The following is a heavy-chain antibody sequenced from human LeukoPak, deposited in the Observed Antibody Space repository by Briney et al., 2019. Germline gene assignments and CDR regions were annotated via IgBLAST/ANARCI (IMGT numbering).Heavy chain of an antibody. V-gene: IGHV1-2*04. Sequence: ASVTVSCTASGYTFTGYYMHWVRQAPGQGLEWMGWINPNSGGTNYAQKFQGWVTMTRDTSISTAYMELSRLRSDDTAVYYCAREWGIAAAGTTFDYWGQGTLVTVSS. J-gene: IGHJ4*02. CDR1: GYTFTGYY. CDR3: AREWGIAAAGTTFDY. D-gene: IGHD6-13*01. CDR2: INPNSGGT.